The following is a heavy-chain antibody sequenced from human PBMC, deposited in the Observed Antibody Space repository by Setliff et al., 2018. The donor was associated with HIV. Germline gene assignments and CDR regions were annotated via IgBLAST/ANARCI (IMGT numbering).Heavy chain of an antibody. CDR3: ARGRDCGDNSCLLRLYYHYGMDA. Sequence: SETLSLTCAVYGGSFSNYYWSWIRQIPGKGLEWIGEVVEEGHTKYNPSLKSRVTISVDTSKKQFSLKVASVTAADTGVYFCARGRDCGDNSCLLRLYYHYGMDAWGPGTAVTV. V-gene: IGHV4-34*01. J-gene: IGHJ6*02. D-gene: IGHD2-21*01. CDR1: GGSFSNYY. CDR2: VVEEGHT.